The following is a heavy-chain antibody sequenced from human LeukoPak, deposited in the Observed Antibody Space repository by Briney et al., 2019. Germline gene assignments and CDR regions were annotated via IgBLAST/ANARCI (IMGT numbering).Heavy chain of an antibody. J-gene: IGHJ4*02. D-gene: IGHD3-22*01. CDR2: ISWNSGSI. V-gene: IGHV3-9*01. CDR3: ARGYYDSSGYVDY. CDR1: GFTFDDYA. Sequence: GRSLRLSCAASGFTFDDYAMHWVRQAPGKGLEWVSGISWNSGSIGYADSVKGRFTISRDNAKNSLYLQMNSLRAEDTAVYYCARGYYDSSGYVDYWGQGTLVTVSS.